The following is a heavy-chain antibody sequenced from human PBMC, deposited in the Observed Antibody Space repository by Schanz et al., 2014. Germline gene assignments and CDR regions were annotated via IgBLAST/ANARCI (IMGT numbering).Heavy chain of an antibody. CDR2: ISSTGGST. J-gene: IGHJ4*02. Sequence: EVRLVESGGGLVQPGGSLRLSCAASGFTFYNYAMTWVRQAPGKGLEWVSAISSTGGSTYYADSVKSRFTISRDNSKNTVFLQMSSLRADDTALYYCAKDIGGAVAAPVYDSWGQGTLVTVSS. V-gene: IGHV3-23*04. D-gene: IGHD2-15*01. CDR1: GFTFYNYA. CDR3: AKDIGGAVAAPVYDS.